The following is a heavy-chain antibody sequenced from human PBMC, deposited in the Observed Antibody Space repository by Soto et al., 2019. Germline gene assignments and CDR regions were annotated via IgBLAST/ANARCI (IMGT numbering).Heavy chain of an antibody. CDR3: AKVPAYDYVWGTYYYFDY. CDR1: GFTFSNYA. J-gene: IGHJ4*02. D-gene: IGHD3-16*01. CDR2: ISGGGSST. Sequence: GGSLRLSCAASGFTFSNYAMSWVRQAPGKGLEWVSSISGGGSSTYYADSVKGRFTISRDNSKNTIYLQMNSLRAEDTAVYYCAKVPAYDYVWGTYYYFDYWGQGTLVTVSS. V-gene: IGHV3-23*01.